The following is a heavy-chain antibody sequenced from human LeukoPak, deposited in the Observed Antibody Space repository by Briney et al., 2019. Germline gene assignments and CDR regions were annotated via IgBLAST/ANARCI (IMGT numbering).Heavy chain of an antibody. CDR1: GGSISSSSYF. Sequence: PSETLSLTCTVSGGSISSSSYFWGWIRQPPGKGLEWIGYIYYSGSTYYNPSLKSRVTISVDTSKNQFSLKLSSVTAADTAVYYCARGGVGIAPFDYWGQGTLVTVSS. V-gene: IGHV4-39*07. CDR3: ARGGVGIAPFDY. CDR2: IYYSGST. D-gene: IGHD6-13*01. J-gene: IGHJ4*02.